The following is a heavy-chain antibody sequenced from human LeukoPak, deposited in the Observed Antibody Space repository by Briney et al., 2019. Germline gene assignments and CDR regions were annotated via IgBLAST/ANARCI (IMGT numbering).Heavy chain of an antibody. V-gene: IGHV3-30*02. CDR1: GFTFSSYG. J-gene: IGHJ5*02. D-gene: IGHD7-27*01. Sequence: PGGSLRLSCAASGFTFSSYGMHWVRQAPCKGREWVAFIRYDGSNKYYADSVKGRFTISRDNSKNTLYLQMNSLRAEDTAVYYCAKESTKTSGVDPWGQGTLVTVSS. CDR2: IRYDGSNK. CDR3: AKESTKTSGVDP.